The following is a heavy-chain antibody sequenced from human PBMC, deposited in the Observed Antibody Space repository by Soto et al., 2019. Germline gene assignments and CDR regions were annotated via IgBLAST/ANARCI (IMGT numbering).Heavy chain of an antibody. Sequence: GASVKVSCKASGYTFTSYSMHWVRQAPGQRLEWMGRINAGNGNTKYSQKFQGRVTITRDTSASTAYMELSSLRSEDTAVYYFARVYCTNGVCSQYYFDYWGQGTLVTVSS. D-gene: IGHD2-8*01. J-gene: IGHJ4*02. V-gene: IGHV1-3*01. CDR3: ARVYCTNGVCSQYYFDY. CDR1: GYTFTSYS. CDR2: INAGNGNT.